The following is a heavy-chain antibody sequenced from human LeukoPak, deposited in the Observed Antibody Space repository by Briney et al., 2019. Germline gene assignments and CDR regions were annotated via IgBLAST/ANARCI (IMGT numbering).Heavy chain of an antibody. CDR2: ISGSGGST. CDR1: GFTFSSYA. V-gene: IGHV3-23*01. D-gene: IGHD3-22*01. CDR3: AKGYYYDSSPTFDY. J-gene: IGHJ4*02. Sequence: GGSLRLSCAASGFTFSSYAMSWVRQAPGKGLEWVSAISGSGGSTYYADSVKGRFTISRDNSKNTLYLQMNSPRAEDTAVYYCAKGYYYDSSPTFDYWAREPWSPSH.